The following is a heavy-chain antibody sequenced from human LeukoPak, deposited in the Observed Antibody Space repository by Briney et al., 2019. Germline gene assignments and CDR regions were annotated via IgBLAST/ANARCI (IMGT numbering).Heavy chain of an antibody. CDR2: IYFSGPT. Sequence: PSETLSLTCTVSGGSISNYYWSWLRQPPGKGLEWIGYIYFSGPTNINPSLKSRVTISVDMSKNQFSLKLSSVTAADTAVYYCAREDPQTTVPEGLDVWGQGTTVTVSS. V-gene: IGHV4-59*01. D-gene: IGHD4-17*01. J-gene: IGHJ6*02. CDR1: GGSISNYY. CDR3: AREDPQTTVPEGLDV.